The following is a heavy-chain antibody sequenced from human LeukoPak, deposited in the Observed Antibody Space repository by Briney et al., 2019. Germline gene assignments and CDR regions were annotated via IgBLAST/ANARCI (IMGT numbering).Heavy chain of an antibody. CDR1: GGSISDYY. V-gene: IGHV4-4*07. D-gene: IGHD4-17*01. CDR2: VHTSGTT. Sequence: SETLSLTCTVSGGSISDYYYSWIRQPAGKGLEWIGRVHTSGTTSYNPSLKSRVTMSVDTSKKQFSLRLNSVTAADTAVYFCAREQGICGDYFDWGQGTLVTVSS. CDR3: AREQGICGDYFD. J-gene: IGHJ4*02.